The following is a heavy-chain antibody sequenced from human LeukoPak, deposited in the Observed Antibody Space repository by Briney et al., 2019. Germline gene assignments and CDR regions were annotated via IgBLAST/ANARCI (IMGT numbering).Heavy chain of an antibody. J-gene: IGHJ4*02. Sequence: PGGSLRLSCAASGFTVSNNYMSWVRQAPGKGLEGVSIIYSGGSTYYADSVKGRFTISRDNSKNTLYLQMNSLRAEDTAVYYCARVAEDSAEWELYYFDYWGQGTLVTVSS. D-gene: IGHD1-26*01. CDR1: GFTVSNNY. V-gene: IGHV3-66*01. CDR2: IYSGGST. CDR3: ARVAEDSAEWELYYFDY.